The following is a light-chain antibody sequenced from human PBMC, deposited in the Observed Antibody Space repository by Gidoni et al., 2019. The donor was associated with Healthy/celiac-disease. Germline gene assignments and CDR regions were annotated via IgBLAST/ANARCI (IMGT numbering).Light chain of an antibody. CDR1: SNNVGNQG. CDR3: SAWDISLSAPV. V-gene: IGLV10-54*04. J-gene: IGLJ2*01. Sequence: QAGLTQPPSVSKRLRQTATLTCTGNSNNVGNQGAAWLQQHQGHPPKLLSYRNNNRPSVISERFSASRSGNTASLTITGLQPSDEADYYCSAWDISLSAPVFGGGTKLTVL. CDR2: RNN.